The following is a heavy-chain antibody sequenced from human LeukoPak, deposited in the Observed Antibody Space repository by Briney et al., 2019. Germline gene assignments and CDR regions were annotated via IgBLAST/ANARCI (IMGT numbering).Heavy chain of an antibody. V-gene: IGHV1-18*01. CDR2: ISAYNGNT. CDR3: ARDTHCGRGILYYYMDV. CDR1: GYTFTSYG. Sequence: ASVKVSCKASGYTFTSYGISWVRQAPGQGLEWMGWISAYNGNTNYAQKLQGRVTMTTDTSTSTAYMELRSLRSDDTAVYYCARDTHCGRGILYYYMDVWGKGTTVTVSS. J-gene: IGHJ6*03. D-gene: IGHD3-16*01.